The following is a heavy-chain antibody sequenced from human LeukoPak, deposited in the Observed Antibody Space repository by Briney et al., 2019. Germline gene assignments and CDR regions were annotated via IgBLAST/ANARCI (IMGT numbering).Heavy chain of an antibody. CDR2: IRYDGSSK. Sequence: GGSLRLSCAASGFTFSSYGMHWVRQAPGKGLEWVAFIRYDGSSKYYADSVKGRFTISRDNSKNTLYLQMNSLRAEDTAVYYCARSYSSTPQYYYYYYMDVWGKGTTVTVSS. J-gene: IGHJ6*03. CDR1: GFTFSSYG. V-gene: IGHV3-30*02. D-gene: IGHD6-13*01. CDR3: ARSYSSTPQYYYYYYMDV.